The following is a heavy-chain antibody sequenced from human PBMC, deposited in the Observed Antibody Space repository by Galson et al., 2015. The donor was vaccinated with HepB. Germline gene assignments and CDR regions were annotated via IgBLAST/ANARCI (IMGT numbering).Heavy chain of an antibody. CDR1: GFTFSSYG. CDR3: AKDRVGGYSYGYSYYYYGMDV. J-gene: IGHJ6*02. Sequence: SLRLSCAASGFTFSSYGMHWVRQAPGKGLEWVAVISYDGSNKYYADSVKGRFTISRDNSKNTLYLQMNSLRAEDTAVYYCAKDRVGGYSYGYSYYYYGMDVWGQGTTVTVSS. V-gene: IGHV3-30*18. CDR2: ISYDGSNK. D-gene: IGHD5-18*01.